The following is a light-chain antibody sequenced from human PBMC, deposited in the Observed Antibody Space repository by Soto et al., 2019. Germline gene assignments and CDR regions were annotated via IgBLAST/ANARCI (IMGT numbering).Light chain of an antibody. CDR1: QSVGRNY. J-gene: IGKJ4*01. V-gene: IGKV3-20*01. Sequence: ENVLTQSPGTLSLSPGERATLSCRASQSVGRNYIAWFQQKPGQAPRLLIHTASIRATGIADRFSGSGSGTDFTLTISRLEPEDFAVFYCQQYAASPLTFGGGTKVEI. CDR2: TAS. CDR3: QQYAASPLT.